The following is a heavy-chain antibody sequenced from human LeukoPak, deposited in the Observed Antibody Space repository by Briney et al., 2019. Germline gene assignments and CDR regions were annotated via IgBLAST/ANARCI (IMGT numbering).Heavy chain of an antibody. CDR3: ARRGVAAAGDDAFDI. J-gene: IGHJ3*02. CDR1: GGSISSYY. D-gene: IGHD6-13*01. V-gene: IGHV4-59*12. Sequence: SETLSLTCTVSGGSISSYYWSWIRQPPGKGLEWIGYIYHSGSTYYNPSLKSRVTISVDRSKNQFSLKLSSVTAADTAVYYCARRGVAAAGDDAFDIWGQGTMVTVSS. CDR2: IYHSGST.